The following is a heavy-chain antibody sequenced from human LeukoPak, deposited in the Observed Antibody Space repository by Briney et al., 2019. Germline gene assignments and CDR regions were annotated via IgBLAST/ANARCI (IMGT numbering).Heavy chain of an antibody. Sequence: SETLSLTCAVYGGSFSGYYWIWIRQPPGKGLEWIGEINHSGSTNYNPSLKSRVTISVDTSKNQFSLKLGSVTAADTAVYYCAREPVQLWSFDYWGQGTLVTVSS. CDR2: INHSGST. CDR1: GGSFSGYY. D-gene: IGHD5-18*01. J-gene: IGHJ4*02. V-gene: IGHV4-34*01. CDR3: AREPVQLWSFDY.